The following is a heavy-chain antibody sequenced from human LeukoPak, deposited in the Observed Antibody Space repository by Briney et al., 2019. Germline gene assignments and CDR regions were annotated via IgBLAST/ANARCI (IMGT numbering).Heavy chain of an antibody. D-gene: IGHD6-13*01. Sequence: GGSLRFSCAASGLTFSSYSMNWVRQAPGKGLEGVSYISSSSSTIYYADSVKGRFTISRDNAQNSLYLQMNSLRAEDTAVYYCARDLVAAAAPDWFDPWGQGTLVTVSS. CDR1: GLTFSSYS. J-gene: IGHJ5*02. V-gene: IGHV3-48*04. CDR2: ISSSSSTI. CDR3: ARDLVAAAAPDWFDP.